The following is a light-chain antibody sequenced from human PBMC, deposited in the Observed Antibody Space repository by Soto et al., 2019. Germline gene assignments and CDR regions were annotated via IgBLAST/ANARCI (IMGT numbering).Light chain of an antibody. CDR3: EVYGSSPRP. CDR1: QSVSSSY. Sequence: LRRSPDTQSLTPGERATLSCRASQSVSSSYLAWYQQKPGQAPRLLIYGASSRATGIPDRFSGSGSGTDFTLTISILEPEDFAVYYCEVYGSSPRPFGQGTNVDI. CDR2: GAS. J-gene: IGKJ1*01. V-gene: IGKV3-20*01.